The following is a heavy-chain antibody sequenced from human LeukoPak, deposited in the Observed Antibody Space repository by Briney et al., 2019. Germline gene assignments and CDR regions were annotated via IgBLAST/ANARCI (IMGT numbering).Heavy chain of an antibody. CDR2: INPSGGST. V-gene: IGHV1-46*01. CDR3: ARGTIFGVVSDAFDI. D-gene: IGHD3-3*01. J-gene: IGHJ3*02. CDR1: GYTFTSYG. Sequence: ASVKVSCKASGYTFTSYGISWVRQAPGQGLEWMGIINPSGGSTSYAQKFQGRVTMTRDMSTSTVYMELSSLRSEDTAVYYCARGTIFGVVSDAFDIWGQGTMVTVSS.